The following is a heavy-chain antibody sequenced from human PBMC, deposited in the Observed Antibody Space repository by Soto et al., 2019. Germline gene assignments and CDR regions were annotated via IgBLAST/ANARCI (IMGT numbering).Heavy chain of an antibody. V-gene: IGHV3-30-3*01. Sequence: GGSLRLSCAASGFTFSSYAMHWVRQAPGKGLEWVAVISYDGSNKYYADSVKGRFTISRDNSKNTLYLQMNSLRAEDTAVYYCSGVLTGTPNYYYMYVWGEGTTVTVSS. D-gene: IGHD2-15*01. J-gene: IGHJ6*03. CDR1: GFTFSSYA. CDR3: SGVLTGTPNYYYMYV. CDR2: ISYDGSNK.